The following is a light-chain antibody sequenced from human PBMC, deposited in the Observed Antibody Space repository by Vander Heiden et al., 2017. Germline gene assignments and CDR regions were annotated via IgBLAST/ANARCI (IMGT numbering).Light chain of an antibody. J-gene: IGLJ2*01. CDR1: SDDVGGYHY. V-gene: IGLV2-11*02. CDR3: CSDAGSYTVV. CDR2: NVS. Sequence: QSALTQPRSGSGSPGQPATLSRTRNSDDVGGYHYFSWYPQPPGTAPKLMLSNVSKRPSGAPDRFAGSKASTTASLTTAGLQAEDEADYYCCSDAGSYTVVFGGGTKLTVL.